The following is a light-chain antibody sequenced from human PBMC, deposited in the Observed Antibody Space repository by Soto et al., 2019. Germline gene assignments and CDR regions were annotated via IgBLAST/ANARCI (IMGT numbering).Light chain of an antibody. CDR2: GAS. V-gene: IGKV3-15*01. CDR1: QSVSSN. CDR3: QQFNSYPII. Sequence: EIVMTQSPATLSVSPGERATLSCRASQSVSSNLAWYQQKPGQAPRLLIYGASTRATGIPARFSGSSSGTDFTLTISGLQPEDFATYYCQQFNSYPIIFGQGTRLDIK. J-gene: IGKJ5*01.